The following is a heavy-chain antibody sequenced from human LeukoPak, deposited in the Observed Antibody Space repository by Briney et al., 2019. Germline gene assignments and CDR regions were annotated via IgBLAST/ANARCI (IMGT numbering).Heavy chain of an antibody. CDR2: IYYSGST. Sequence: PSETLSLTCAVYGGSFSGYYWSWIRQPPGKGLEWIGYIYYSGSTNYNPSLKSRVTISVDTSKNQFSLKLSSVTAADTAVYYCARGVAPYYFDYWGQGTLVTVSS. D-gene: IGHD2-15*01. V-gene: IGHV4-59*01. CDR3: ARGVAPYYFDY. CDR1: GGSFSGYY. J-gene: IGHJ4*02.